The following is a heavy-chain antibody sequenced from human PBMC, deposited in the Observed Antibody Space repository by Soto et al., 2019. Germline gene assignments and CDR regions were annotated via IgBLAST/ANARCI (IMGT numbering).Heavy chain of an antibody. CDR3: ARGNPFNYAGFDV. CDR1: GYTSSDFD. V-gene: IGHV1-8*01. Sequence: ASVKVSCKASGYTSSDFDINWLRQAAGQGPEWMGWMNAKSGDTFSAQRFQGKFSMTWDTSLNTAYMEVGSLTSDDAAIYYCARGNPFNYAGFDVWGQGTTVTVSS. D-gene: IGHD3-16*01. CDR2: MNAKSGDT. J-gene: IGHJ6*02.